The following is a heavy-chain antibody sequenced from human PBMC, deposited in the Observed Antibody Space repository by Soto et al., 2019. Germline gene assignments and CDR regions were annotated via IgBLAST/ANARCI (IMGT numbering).Heavy chain of an antibody. CDR3: ARLGNPYMDV. CDR2: INVHNGDT. CDR1: AYNLAGDG. Sequence: QVQVVQSGAEVKKPGASVRVSCKPSAYNLAGDGFTWVRQAPGQGLEWMGWINVHNGDTNYAQKFQDRFSLTTDTFTRTVYMELTNLRSYDTAVYYCARLGNPYMDVLGQGTTVIVSS. J-gene: IGHJ6*02. V-gene: IGHV1-18*01.